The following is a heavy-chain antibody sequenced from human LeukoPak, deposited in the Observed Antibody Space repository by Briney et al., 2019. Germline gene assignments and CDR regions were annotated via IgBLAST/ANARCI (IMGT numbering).Heavy chain of an antibody. CDR1: GGSISTYY. V-gene: IGHV4-59*01. Sequence: SETLSLTCTVSGGSISTYYWNWIRQPPGKGLEWIGYIYHSGSTNYNPSLQSRVTISVDTSKNQFSLNLNSVTAADTAVYYCTRGGAARLHFQNWGQGTLVTVSS. D-gene: IGHD6-6*01. J-gene: IGHJ1*01. CDR2: IYHSGST. CDR3: TRGGAARLHFQN.